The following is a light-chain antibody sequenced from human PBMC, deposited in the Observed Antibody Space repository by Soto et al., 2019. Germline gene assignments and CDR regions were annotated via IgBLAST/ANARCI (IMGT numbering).Light chain of an antibody. CDR1: SSDVGGYNY. V-gene: IGLV2-14*01. CDR2: DVS. J-gene: IGLJ2*01. CDR3: SSYTSSSTVV. Sequence: QSALTQPASMSGSPGQSITISCTGTSSDVGGYNYVSWYQQHPGKAPKLMIYDVSNRPSGVSNRFSGSKSGNTASLTISGLQAEDEADYYCSSYTSSSTVVFGGGTKLDRP.